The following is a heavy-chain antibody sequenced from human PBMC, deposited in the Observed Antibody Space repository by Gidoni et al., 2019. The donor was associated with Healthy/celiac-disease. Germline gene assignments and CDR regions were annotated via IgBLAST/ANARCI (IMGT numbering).Heavy chain of an antibody. V-gene: IGHV1-8*01. CDR1: GYTYTSYD. D-gene: IGHD3-10*01. CDR2: MNTNSGNP. CDR3: AAARLYGPDV. J-gene: IGHJ6*02. Sequence: QLQPVQSGAEGKKPGASAMVSCQASGYTYTSYDIHWVRQATGQGREWMGWMNTNSGNPGYAQKFQSRVTMTRTTSISAADMDLSSLGSEDSAVYCCAAARLYGPDVWGQGTTVTVSS.